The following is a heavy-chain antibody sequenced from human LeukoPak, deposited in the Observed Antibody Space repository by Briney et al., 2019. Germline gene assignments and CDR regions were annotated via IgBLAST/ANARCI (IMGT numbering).Heavy chain of an antibody. CDR1: GFTFSSYW. D-gene: IGHD6-13*01. Sequence: GGSLRLSCAASGFTFSSYWMSWVREAPGKGVEGVANIKQDGSEKYYVDSVKGRFTISRDNAKNTLYLQMNSLRAEDTAVYYCAKGHSSSWGFDYWGQGTLVTVSS. J-gene: IGHJ4*02. V-gene: IGHV3-7*01. CDR2: IKQDGSEK. CDR3: AKGHSSSWGFDY.